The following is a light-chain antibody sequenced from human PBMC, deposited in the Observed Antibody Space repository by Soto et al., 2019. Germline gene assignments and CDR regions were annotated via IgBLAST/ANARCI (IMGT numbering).Light chain of an antibody. CDR1: SSDVGGYNY. J-gene: IGLJ1*01. V-gene: IGLV2-8*01. CDR2: DVT. Sequence: QSALTQPPSVSGSPGQSVAISCTGTSSDVGGYNYVSWYQQHPGKAPRLMIYDVTKRPSGVPDRFSGSKSGNTASLTVSGLQAEDEAVYYCTSYAGSESSVFGSGTKLTVL. CDR3: TSYAGSESSV.